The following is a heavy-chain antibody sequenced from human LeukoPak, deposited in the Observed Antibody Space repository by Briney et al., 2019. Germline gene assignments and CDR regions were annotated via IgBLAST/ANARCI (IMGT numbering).Heavy chain of an antibody. D-gene: IGHD3-10*01. J-gene: IGHJ4*02. V-gene: IGHV1-2*06. Sequence: ASVKVSCKASRYTFTGYYMHWVRQAPGQGLEWMGRINPNSGGTNYAQKFQGRVTMTRDTSISTAYMELSRLRSDDTAVYYCARAQLLWFGELLYPFDYWGQGTLVTVSS. CDR3: ARAQLLWFGELLYPFDY. CDR2: INPNSGGT. CDR1: RYTFTGYY.